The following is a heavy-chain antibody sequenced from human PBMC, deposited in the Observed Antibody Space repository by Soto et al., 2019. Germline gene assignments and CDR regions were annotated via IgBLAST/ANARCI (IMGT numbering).Heavy chain of an antibody. CDR2: IIPIFDRT. Sequence: QVQLVQSGAEVRKPGSSVKVSCKASGGTFNGYIVSWVRQAPGQGLEWMGGIIPIFDRTNYAQKFQGRVTITADESSSTAYMKLSSMRSEDTAVYYCARSPNLASWYFGLWGRGTLVTVSS. J-gene: IGHJ2*01. CDR3: ARSPNLASWYFGL. CDR1: GGTFNGYI. D-gene: IGHD5-12*01. V-gene: IGHV1-69*12.